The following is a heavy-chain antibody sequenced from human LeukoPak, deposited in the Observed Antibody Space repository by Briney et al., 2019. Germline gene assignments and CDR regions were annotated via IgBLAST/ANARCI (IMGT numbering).Heavy chain of an antibody. D-gene: IGHD6-19*01. Sequence: GGSLRLSCAASGFTFSSSAMSWVRQAPGKGLEWVALIPHDGGNKQYGDSAKGRFTVSREDSKNTVDLNMDSLTVDDTAIYYCAREAYSSGRAGTFDIWGQGTMVTVSS. V-gene: IGHV3-30*04. CDR3: AREAYSSGRAGTFDI. CDR1: GFTFSSSA. J-gene: IGHJ3*02. CDR2: IPHDGGNK.